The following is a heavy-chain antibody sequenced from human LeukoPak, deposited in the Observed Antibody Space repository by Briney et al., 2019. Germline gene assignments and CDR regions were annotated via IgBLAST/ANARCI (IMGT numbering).Heavy chain of an antibody. V-gene: IGHV3-23*01. CDR3: ARNILFAFDI. Sequence: GGSLRLSCAASGFIFSSYAMSWVRQAPGKGLEWVSGISGSGGSTYYADSVKGRFTISRDNSKNTLYLQVNSLRAEDTAMYYCARNILFAFDIWGQGTMVTVSS. CDR2: ISGSGGST. CDR1: GFIFSSYA. J-gene: IGHJ3*02.